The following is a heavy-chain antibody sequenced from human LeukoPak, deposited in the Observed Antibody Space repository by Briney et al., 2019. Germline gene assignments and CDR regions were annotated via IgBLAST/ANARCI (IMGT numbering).Heavy chain of an antibody. CDR3: ARASYYYDSSGYYYPSGYYYGMDV. D-gene: IGHD3-22*01. J-gene: IGHJ6*02. CDR2: INPNSGGT. CDR1: GYTFTGYY. Sequence: ASVKVSCKASGYTFTGYYMHWVRQAPGQGLEWMGWINPNSGGTNYAQKFQGRVTMTRDTSISTAYMELSRLRSDDTAVYYCARASYYYDSSGYYYPSGYYYGMDVWGQGTTVTVSS. V-gene: IGHV1-2*02.